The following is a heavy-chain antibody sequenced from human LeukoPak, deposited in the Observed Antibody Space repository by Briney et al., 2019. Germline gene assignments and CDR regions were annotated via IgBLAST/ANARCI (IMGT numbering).Heavy chain of an antibody. CDR3: AREGYSSSSSGYYYYYMDV. Sequence: VASVKVSCKASGYTFTSYGISWVRQAPGQGLEWMGWISAYNGNTNYAQKLQGRVTMTTDTSTSTAYMELRSLRSDDTAVYYCAREGYSSSSSGYYYYYMDVWGKGTTVTVSS. CDR2: ISAYNGNT. J-gene: IGHJ6*03. D-gene: IGHD6-6*01. V-gene: IGHV1-18*01. CDR1: GYTFTSYG.